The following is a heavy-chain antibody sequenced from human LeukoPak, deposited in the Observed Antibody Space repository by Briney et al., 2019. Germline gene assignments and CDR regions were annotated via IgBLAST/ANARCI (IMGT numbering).Heavy chain of an antibody. CDR1: GDSISSGDYY. D-gene: IGHD1-1*01. CDR2: VDHTRNT. V-gene: IGHV4-61*03. Sequence: SETLSLTCTVSGDSISSGDYYWSWIRQAPGKGLEWIGYVDHTRNTNFNPSLNGRISISRDTTKNLFSLRLRSVTAADTAVYFCARGRVSSSTWYSTYYSYFYMDVWGKGITVTVSS. J-gene: IGHJ6*03. CDR3: ARGRVSSSTWYSTYYSYFYMDV.